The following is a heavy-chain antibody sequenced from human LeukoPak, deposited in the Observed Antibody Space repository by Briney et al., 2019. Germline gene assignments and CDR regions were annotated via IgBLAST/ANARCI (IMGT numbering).Heavy chain of an antibody. CDR2: IYTSGST. CDR1: GGSISSYY. J-gene: IGHJ6*03. D-gene: IGHD4-23*01. V-gene: IGHV4-4*09. Sequence: SETLSLTCTVSGGSISSYYGSWIRQPPGKGLEWIGYIYTSGSTNYNPSLKSRVTISVDTSKNQFSLKLSSVTAADTAVYYCARRTVEYYYYMDVWGKGTTVTVSS. CDR3: ARRTVEYYYYMDV.